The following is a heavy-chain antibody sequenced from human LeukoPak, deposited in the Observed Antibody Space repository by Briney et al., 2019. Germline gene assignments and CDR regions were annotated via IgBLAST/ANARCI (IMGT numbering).Heavy chain of an antibody. CDR1: RYTLTGYN. CDR2: INPNSGGT. Sequence: GASVKVSRKASRYTLTGYNMHWVRQSPGQRLKWMGRINPNSGGTNYAQKFQDRVTMTRDTSISTAYMELSRLRSDDTAVYYCANVYYDSSGPPDYWGQGTLVTVSS. V-gene: IGHV1-2*06. CDR3: ANVYYDSSGPPDY. J-gene: IGHJ4*02. D-gene: IGHD3-22*01.